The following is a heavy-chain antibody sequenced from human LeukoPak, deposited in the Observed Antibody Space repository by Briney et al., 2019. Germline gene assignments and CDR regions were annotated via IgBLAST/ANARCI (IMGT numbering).Heavy chain of an antibody. CDR3: AREVELLVVDY. V-gene: IGHV3-48*03. D-gene: IGHD1-7*01. Sequence: GGSLRLSCAASGFTFSSYEMNWVRQAPGKGLEWVSYISSSGSTIYYADSVKGRFTISRDNAKNSLYLQMNSLRAEDTAVYYCAREVELLVVDYWGQGTLVTVSS. J-gene: IGHJ4*02. CDR1: GFTFSSYE. CDR2: ISSSGSTI.